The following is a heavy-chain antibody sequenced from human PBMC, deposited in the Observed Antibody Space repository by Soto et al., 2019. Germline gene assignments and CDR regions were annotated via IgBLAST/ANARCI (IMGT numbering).Heavy chain of an antibody. J-gene: IGHJ3*02. CDR2: VIPTLATA. D-gene: IGHD4-17*01. V-gene: IGHV1-69*11. CDR1: GGPFNNHA. Sequence: GDSVKVSCKTSGGPFNNHAITSVRQAPGQGLEWVGLVIPTLATADYAQKFQGRVTMTADEVTNTAYMELSSLRSDETGVYYCASDYGEIDAFDIWGQGSFVTVSS. CDR3: ASDYGEIDAFDI.